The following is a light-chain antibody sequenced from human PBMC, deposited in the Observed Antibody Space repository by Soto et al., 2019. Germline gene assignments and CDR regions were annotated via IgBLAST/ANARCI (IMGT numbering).Light chain of an antibody. V-gene: IGKV3-15*01. J-gene: IGKJ1*01. Sequence: ETLLTQSPGTLSLSQGERATLSCRASQSVSSNLAWYQQKPGQAPRLLIYGASTRATGIPARFSGSGSGTEFTLTISSLQSEDFAIYYCQQYNNWPETFGQGTKVDIK. CDR3: QQYNNWPET. CDR1: QSVSSN. CDR2: GAS.